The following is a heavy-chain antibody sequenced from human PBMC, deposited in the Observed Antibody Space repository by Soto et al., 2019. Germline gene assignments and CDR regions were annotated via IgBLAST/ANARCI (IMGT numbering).Heavy chain of an antibody. CDR2: IYFGGTT. Sequence: SETLSLTCSVSGASISSNYWSWVRQPPGKGLEWIGYIYFGGTTQSNPSLKSRAIISLDTSKNQFSLNLSSVTAADTAVYYCATRTFGSNAYFDTWGQGALVTVSS. CDR3: ATRTFGSNAYFDT. D-gene: IGHD3-10*01. CDR1: GASISSNY. V-gene: IGHV4-59*08. J-gene: IGHJ4*02.